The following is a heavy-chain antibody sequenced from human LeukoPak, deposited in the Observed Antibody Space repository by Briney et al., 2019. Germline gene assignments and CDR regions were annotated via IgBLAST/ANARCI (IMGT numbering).Heavy chain of an antibody. V-gene: IGHV1-2*02. D-gene: IGHD6-19*01. CDR2: INPNSGGT. CDR1: GYTFTGYY. J-gene: IGHJ5*02. Sequence: ASVKVSCKASGYTFTGYYMHWVRQAPGQGLEWMGWINPNSGGTNYAQKFQGRVTMTRDTSISTAYMQLSRLRSDDTAVYYCARGPRVAGFWFDRWGQGTLVTVSS. CDR3: ARGPRVAGFWFDR.